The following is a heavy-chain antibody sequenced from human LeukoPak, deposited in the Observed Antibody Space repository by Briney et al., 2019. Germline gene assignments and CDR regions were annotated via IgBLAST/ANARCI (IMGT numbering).Heavy chain of an antibody. CDR3: ARHAPYSSSRDDAFDI. J-gene: IGHJ3*02. CDR1: GGSISSYY. Sequence: PSETLSLTCTVSGGSISSYYWSWIRQPPGEGLEWIGYIYYSGSTNYNHSLKSRVTISVDTSKNQFSLKLSSVTAADTAVYYCARHAPYSSSRDDAFDIWGQGTMVTVSS. V-gene: IGHV4-59*08. CDR2: IYYSGST. D-gene: IGHD6-13*01.